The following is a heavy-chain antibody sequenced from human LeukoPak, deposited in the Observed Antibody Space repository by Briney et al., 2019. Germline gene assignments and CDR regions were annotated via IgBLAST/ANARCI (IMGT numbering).Heavy chain of an antibody. Sequence: SETLSLTCTVSGGSISSYYWSWIRQPPGKGLEWIGYIYYSGSTNYNPSLESRVTISVDTSKNQFSLKLSSVTAADTAVYYCARVVRYCSGGSCPYDAFDIWGQGTMVTVSS. J-gene: IGHJ3*02. CDR3: ARVVRYCSGGSCPYDAFDI. V-gene: IGHV4-59*01. CDR2: IYYSGST. D-gene: IGHD2-15*01. CDR1: GGSISSYY.